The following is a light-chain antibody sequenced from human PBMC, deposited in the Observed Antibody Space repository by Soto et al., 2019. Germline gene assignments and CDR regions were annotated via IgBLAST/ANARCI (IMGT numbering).Light chain of an antibody. CDR2: AAS. CDR3: LQHNGYPHT. V-gene: IGKV1-17*01. Sequence: DIQMPQSPSSLSASVGDRVTITCRASQGIGNDLGWFQQKPGKAPKRLIYAASILESGVPSRFSGSGSGTEFTLTISSLQPEDFATYFCLQHNGYPHTFGQGTKLEIK. J-gene: IGKJ2*01. CDR1: QGIGND.